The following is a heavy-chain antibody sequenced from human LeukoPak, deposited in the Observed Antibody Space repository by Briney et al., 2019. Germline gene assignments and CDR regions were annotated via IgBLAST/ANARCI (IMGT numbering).Heavy chain of an antibody. Sequence: GASVKLSCKASGYTFTSYDINWVRQATGQGLEWMGWMNPNSGNTGYAQKFQGRVTMTRNTSISTAYMELRSLRSEDTAVYYCARGRVYCSGGSCYLDWFDPWGQGTLVTVSS. CDR1: GYTFTSYD. CDR2: MNPNSGNT. J-gene: IGHJ5*02. CDR3: ARGRVYCSGGSCYLDWFDP. D-gene: IGHD2-15*01. V-gene: IGHV1-8*01.